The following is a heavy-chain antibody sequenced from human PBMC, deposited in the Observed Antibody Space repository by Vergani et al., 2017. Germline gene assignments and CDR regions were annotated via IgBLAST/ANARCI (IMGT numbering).Heavy chain of an antibody. CDR3: ARGGAYCGGDCPNDAFDI. D-gene: IGHD2-21*01. CDR1: GDSVSSNSAA. CDR2: TYYRSKWYN. Sequence: QVQLQQSGPGLVKPSQTLSLTCVISGDSVSSNSAAWNWIRQSPSRGLEWLGRTYYRSKWYNDYAVSVKSRITINPDTSKNQFYLQLNSVTPEDTAVYYCARGGAYCGGDCPNDAFDIWGQGTMVTVSS. J-gene: IGHJ3*02. V-gene: IGHV6-1*01.